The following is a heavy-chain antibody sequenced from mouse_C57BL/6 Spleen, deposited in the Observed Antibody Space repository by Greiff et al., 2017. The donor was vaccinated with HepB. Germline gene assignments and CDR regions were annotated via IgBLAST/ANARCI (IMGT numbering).Heavy chain of an antibody. CDR1: GYTFTSYW. V-gene: IGHV1-50*01. D-gene: IGHD4-1*01. CDR2: IDPSDSYT. Sequence: QVQLQQPGAELVKPGASVKLSCKASGYTFTSYWMQWVKQRPGQGLEWIGEIDPSDSYTNYNQKFKGKATLTVDTSSSTAYMPRSSLTSEDSAVYYCARSGVGPAWCAYWGQGTLVTVSA. J-gene: IGHJ3*01. CDR3: ARSGVGPAWCAY.